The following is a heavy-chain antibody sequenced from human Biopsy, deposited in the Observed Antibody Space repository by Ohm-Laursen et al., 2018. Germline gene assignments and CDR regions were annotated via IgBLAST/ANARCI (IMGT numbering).Heavy chain of an antibody. D-gene: IGHD2-8*01. CDR1: GYPFTFYE. V-gene: IGHV1-8*01. CDR3: ARFDNGFDK. CDR2: MNPDSGNT. J-gene: IGHJ4*02. Sequence: ASVKVSCKASGYPFTFYEINWVRQATGQGLEWLGWMNPDSGNTGSTQKFHDRVTMTMNTSINTAYLELSSLRFEDTAVYYCARFDNGFDKWGQGTLVTVSS.